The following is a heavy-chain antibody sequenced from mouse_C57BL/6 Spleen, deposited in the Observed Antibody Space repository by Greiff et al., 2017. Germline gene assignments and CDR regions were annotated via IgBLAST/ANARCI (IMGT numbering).Heavy chain of an antibody. CDR1: GFTFSSYG. CDR2: ISSGGSYT. Sequence: EVQLVESGGDLVKPGGSLKLSCAASGFTFSSYGMSWVRQTPDKRLEWVATISSGGSYTYYPESVKGRFTISRDNSKNTLYLQMSSLKSEDTAMYYCAREDSQFAYWGQGTLVTVSA. J-gene: IGHJ3*01. V-gene: IGHV5-6*01. CDR3: AREDSQFAY.